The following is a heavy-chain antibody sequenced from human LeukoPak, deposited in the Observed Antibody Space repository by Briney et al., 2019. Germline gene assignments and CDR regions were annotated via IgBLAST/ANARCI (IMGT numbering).Heavy chain of an antibody. CDR3: AKYSGSYYYPPNWDS. CDR1: GFTFSNNY. CDR2: LYIDGNT. V-gene: IGHV3-53*01. D-gene: IGHD1-26*01. Sequence: GGSLRLSCAASGFTFSNNYMSWVRQAPRKGLEWVSVLYIDGNTYYADSVKGRFTLSRDYPKNTLYLQMNSLRAEDTAVYFCAKYSGSYYYPPNWDSWGQGTLVTVSS. J-gene: IGHJ4*02.